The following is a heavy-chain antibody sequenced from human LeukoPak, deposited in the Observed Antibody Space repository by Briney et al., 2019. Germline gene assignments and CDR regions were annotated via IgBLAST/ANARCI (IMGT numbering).Heavy chain of an antibody. CDR1: GYSISSGYY. CDR2: IDHSGST. D-gene: IGHD6-19*01. J-gene: IGHJ4*02. Sequence: SETLSLTCTVSGYSISSGYYWGWIRQPPGKGLEWTGSIDHSGSTYYNPSLKSRITISVDTSKNQFSLKLISVTAAGTAVYYCARDSASAQAVMFDYWGQGTLVTVSS. CDR3: ARDSASAQAVMFDY. V-gene: IGHV4-38-2*02.